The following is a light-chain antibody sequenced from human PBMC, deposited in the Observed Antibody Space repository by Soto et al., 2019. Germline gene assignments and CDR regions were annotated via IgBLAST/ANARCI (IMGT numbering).Light chain of an antibody. J-gene: IGLJ1*01. CDR3: SSYTSSSTLYV. Sequence: QSALIQPPSVSGSPGQSVTISCTGTSSDVGSYDFVSWYQQHPGTVPKPMIYSVNTQPSGVPDRFSGSKSDNTASMTISGLQAEDEADYYCSSYTSSSTLYVFGTGTKVTVL. CDR2: SVN. V-gene: IGLV2-18*02. CDR1: SSDVGSYDF.